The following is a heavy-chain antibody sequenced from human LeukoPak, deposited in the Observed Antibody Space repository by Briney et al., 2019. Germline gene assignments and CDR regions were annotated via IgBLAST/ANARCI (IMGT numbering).Heavy chain of an antibody. V-gene: IGHV4-39*01. J-gene: IGHJ1*01. Sequence: PSETLSLTCTVSGGFISSSSYYWDWIRQPPGKGLEWIGSIFYSGSTSYNPSLKSRVTISVDTSKNQFSLKLSSVTAADTAVYYCARHSSSGTTVYAEYFQHWGQGTLVTVSS. CDR2: IFYSGST. D-gene: IGHD6-6*01. CDR1: GGFISSSSYY. CDR3: ARHSSSGTTVYAEYFQH.